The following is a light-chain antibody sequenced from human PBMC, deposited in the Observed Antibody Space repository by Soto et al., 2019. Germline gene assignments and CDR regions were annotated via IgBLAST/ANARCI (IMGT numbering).Light chain of an antibody. V-gene: IGKV1-6*01. CDR3: LQDFTYPRT. CDR2: SAS. Sequence: AIPMTQSPSSVSASVGDRVTITCRASQGIRNELGWYQQKPGKAPKLLIYSASSLQSGVPSRFSGSGSGTDFILTISGLQHEDFATYFCLQDFTYPRTFGQGTKV. CDR1: QGIRNE. J-gene: IGKJ1*01.